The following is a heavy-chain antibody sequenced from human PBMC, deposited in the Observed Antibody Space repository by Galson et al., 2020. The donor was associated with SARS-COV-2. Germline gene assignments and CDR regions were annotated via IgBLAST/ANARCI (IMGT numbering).Heavy chain of an antibody. J-gene: IGHJ4*02. CDR1: GGTFTTYA. CDR2: FSPLLHIA. CDR3: ATEERTYFYDTGGSFSSGYHYMYDLEL. V-gene: IGHV1-69*04. D-gene: IGHD3-22*01. Sequence: ASVKVSCKASGGTFTTYAITWVRQAPGQGLEWMGRFSPLLHIADYGQKFQGRVTIFADKSTSSAYMELSSLTSEDTAVYYCATEERTYFYDTGGSFSSGYHYMYDLELWGQGTLVTVSS.